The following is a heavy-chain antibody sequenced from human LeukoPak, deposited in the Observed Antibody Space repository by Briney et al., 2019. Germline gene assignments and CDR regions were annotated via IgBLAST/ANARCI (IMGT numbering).Heavy chain of an antibody. CDR2: LHYSGTL. CDR3: SRGDDSYKQGNF. V-gene: IGHV4-39*01. CDR1: DDSISTNSYY. Sequence: SETLSLTCTVSDDSISTNSYYWTWIRQPPGKGLEWVASLHYSGTLYYSPSLSSRISIFVDTSKRQFSLQVRSVTASDTAMYYCSRGDDSYKQGNFWGQGTLVTVSS. D-gene: IGHD5-24*01. J-gene: IGHJ4*02.